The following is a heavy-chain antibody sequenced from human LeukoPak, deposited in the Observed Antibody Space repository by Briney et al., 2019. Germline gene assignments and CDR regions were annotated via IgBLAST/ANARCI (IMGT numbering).Heavy chain of an antibody. CDR2: ISGSGGST. J-gene: IGHJ4*02. CDR1: GFTFSSYA. V-gene: IGHV3-23*01. CDR3: AKEYSSSSGVGGFDY. D-gene: IGHD6-6*01. Sequence: GGSLRLSCAASGFTFSSYAISWVRQAPGKGLEWVSAISGSGGSTYYADSVKGRFTISRDNSKNTLYLQMNSLRAEDTAVYYCAKEYSSSSGVGGFDYWGQGTLVTVSS.